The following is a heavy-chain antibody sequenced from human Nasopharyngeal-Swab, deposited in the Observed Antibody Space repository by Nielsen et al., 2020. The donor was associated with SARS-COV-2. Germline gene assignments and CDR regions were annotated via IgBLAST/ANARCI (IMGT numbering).Heavy chain of an antibody. V-gene: IGHV4-59*01. Sequence: WIRQPPGKGLEWIGYIYYSGSTNYNPSLKSRVTISVDTSKNQFSLKLSSVTAADTAVYYCARGKFNILTGAAAFDIWGQGTKVTVSS. D-gene: IGHD3-9*01. J-gene: IGHJ3*02. CDR3: ARGKFNILTGAAAFDI. CDR2: IYYSGST.